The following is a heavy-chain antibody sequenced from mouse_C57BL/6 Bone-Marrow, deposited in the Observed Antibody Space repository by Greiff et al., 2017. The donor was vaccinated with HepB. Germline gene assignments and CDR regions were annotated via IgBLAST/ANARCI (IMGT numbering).Heavy chain of an antibody. V-gene: IGHV1-55*01. D-gene: IGHD4-1*02. J-gene: IGHJ2*01. CDR1: GYTFTSYW. CDR2: IYPGSGST. CDR3: ARAEGNWDGNYFDY. Sequence: QVQLQQPGAELVKPGASVKMSCKASGYTFTSYWITWVKQRPGQGLEWIGDIYPGSGSTNYNEKFKSKATLTVDTSSSTAYMQLSSLTSEDSAVYYCARAEGNWDGNYFDYWGQGTTLTVSS.